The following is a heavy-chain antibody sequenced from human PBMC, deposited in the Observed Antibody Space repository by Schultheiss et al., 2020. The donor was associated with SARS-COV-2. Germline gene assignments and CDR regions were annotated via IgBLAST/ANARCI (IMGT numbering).Heavy chain of an antibody. CDR1: GGSISSSSYY. V-gene: IGHV4-31*03. J-gene: IGHJ2*01. D-gene: IGHD3-16*01. CDR3: ARAKGVYWYFDL. Sequence: SQTLSLTCTVSGGSISSSSYYWGWIRQPPGKGLEWIGYIYYSGSTYYNPSLKSRVTISVDTSKNQFSLKLSSVTAADTAVYYCARAKGVYWYFDLWGRGTLVTVSS. CDR2: IYYSGST.